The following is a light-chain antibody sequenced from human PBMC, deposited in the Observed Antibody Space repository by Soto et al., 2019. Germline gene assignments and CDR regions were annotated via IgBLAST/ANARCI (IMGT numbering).Light chain of an antibody. V-gene: IGKV1-5*01. Sequence: IQMTQSPSTLSASVGDRVTITCRASHNIERWMAWYQQKPGKAPSLLIFDASTLHSGVPSRFSGSGSGTDFTLTTSSLQPDAFATYYCQQFAISTTVGQGTNV. CDR3: QQFAISTT. CDR1: HNIERW. J-gene: IGKJ1*01. CDR2: DAS.